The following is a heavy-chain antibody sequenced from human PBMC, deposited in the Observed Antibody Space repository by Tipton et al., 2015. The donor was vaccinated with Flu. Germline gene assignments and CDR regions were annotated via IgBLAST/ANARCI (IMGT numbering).Heavy chain of an antibody. CDR3: ARRDFSNYVSDPKNWFDP. D-gene: IGHD4-11*01. V-gene: IGHV4-4*02. J-gene: IGHJ5*02. CDR2: IFHTGTT. Sequence: SLRLSCAVSRGSIRSSYWWSWVRQPPGKGLEWIGHIFHTGTTNYTPSLKSRATISVDKSRNQFSLKLNSVTAADTAIYYCARRDFSNYVSDPKNWFDPWGQGTLVTVSS. CDR1: RGSIRSSYW.